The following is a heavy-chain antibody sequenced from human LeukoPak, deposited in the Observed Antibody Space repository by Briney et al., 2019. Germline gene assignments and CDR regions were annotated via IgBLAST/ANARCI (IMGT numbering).Heavy chain of an antibody. D-gene: IGHD4-11*01. V-gene: IGHV3-30*03. Sequence: GGSLRLSCAASGFTFSSPGMSWVRQAPGKGVEWVAVISYDGSNKYYADSVKGRFTISRDNSKNTLYLQMNSLRAEDTAVYYCARDGLQSGYFDYWGQGTLVTVSS. CDR2: ISYDGSNK. CDR1: GFTFSSPG. J-gene: IGHJ4*02. CDR3: ARDGLQSGYFDY.